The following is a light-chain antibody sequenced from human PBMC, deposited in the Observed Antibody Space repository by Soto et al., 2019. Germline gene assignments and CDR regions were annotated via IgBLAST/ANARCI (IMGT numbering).Light chain of an antibody. CDR2: STN. V-gene: IGLV7-43*01. CDR3: LLLYCCQVGV. J-gene: IGLJ2*01. Sequence: QAVVTQEPSLTVSPGGTVTLTCATSTGAVTSGYYPNWFQQKPGQAPRALIYSTNNKYSWTPARFSGSLLGGKAALTLSGVQAGDGADFFCLLLYCCQVGVFGGGTKLTVL. CDR1: TGAVTSGYY.